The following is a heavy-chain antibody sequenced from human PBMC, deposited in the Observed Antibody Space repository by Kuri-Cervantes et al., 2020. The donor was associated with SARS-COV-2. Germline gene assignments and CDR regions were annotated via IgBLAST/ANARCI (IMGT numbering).Heavy chain of an antibody. CDR1: GGSFSGYY. CDR2: INHSGST. J-gene: IGHJ4*02. V-gene: IGHV4-34*01. CDR3: ARVFPYYYDSSGYYFHY. D-gene: IGHD3-22*01. Sequence: GSLRLSCAVYGGSFSGYYWSWIRQPPGKGLEWIGEINHSGSTNYNPSLKSRVTVSVDTSKNQFSLKLSSVTAADTAVYYCARVFPYYYDSSGYYFHYWGQGTLVTVSS.